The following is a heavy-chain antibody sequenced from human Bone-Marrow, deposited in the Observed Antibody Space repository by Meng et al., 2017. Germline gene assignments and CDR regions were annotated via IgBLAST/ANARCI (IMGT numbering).Heavy chain of an antibody. Sequence: EGEVVGAGGGWVKPGGSLGLSWVASGFSFTDAWMSWVRQAPGKGLEWVGRIESNSDGGTTDYAAPVKGRFTISRDDSKNTLYLQMNSLIIEDTALYFCATGAAAADHWGQGTLVTVSS. V-gene: IGHV3-15*04. CDR1: GFSFTDAW. CDR3: ATGAAAADH. CDR2: IESNSDGGTT. J-gene: IGHJ4*02. D-gene: IGHD6-13*01.